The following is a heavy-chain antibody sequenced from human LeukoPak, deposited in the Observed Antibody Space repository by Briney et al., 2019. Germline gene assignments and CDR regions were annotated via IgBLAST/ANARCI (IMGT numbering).Heavy chain of an antibody. D-gene: IGHD1-26*01. CDR1: GFTFSSYA. CDR2: ISGSGGST. J-gene: IGHJ6*02. CDR3: AKPGRSGSYLYYYYGMDV. V-gene: IGHV3-23*01. Sequence: GGSLRLSCVASGFTFSSYAMSWVRQAPGKGLEWVSAISGSGGSTYYADSVKGRFTISRDNSKNTLYLQMNSLRAEDTAVYYCAKPGRSGSYLYYYYGMDVWGQGTTVTVSS.